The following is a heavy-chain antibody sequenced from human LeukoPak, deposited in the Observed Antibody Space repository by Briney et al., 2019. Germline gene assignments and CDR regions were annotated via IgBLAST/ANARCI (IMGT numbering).Heavy chain of an antibody. D-gene: IGHD3-22*01. CDR2: IYYSGST. CDR3: ARAYYYGSSGYYDAFDN. V-gene: IGHV4-30-4*01. CDR1: GGSISSGDYY. Sequence: PSQTLSLTCTVSGGSISSGDYYWSWIRQPPGKGLEWIGYIYYSGSTYYNPSLKSRVTISVDTSKNQFSLKLSSVTAADTAVYYCARAYYYGSSGYYDAFDNWGQGTMVTVSS. J-gene: IGHJ3*02.